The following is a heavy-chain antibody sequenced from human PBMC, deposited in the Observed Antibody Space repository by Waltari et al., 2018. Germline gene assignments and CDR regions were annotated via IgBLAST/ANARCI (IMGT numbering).Heavy chain of an antibody. CDR2: FDPEDGET. J-gene: IGHJ3*02. CDR3: ATVKVGDAFDI. Sequence: QVQLVQSGAEVKKPGASVKVSCKVSGYTLTELSMHWVRQAPDKGLEWMGGFDPEDGETIYAQKFKGRVTMTEDTSTYTAYMELSSLRSEDTAVYYCATVKVGDAFDIWGQGTMVTVSS. D-gene: IGHD1-26*01. V-gene: IGHV1-24*01. CDR1: GYTLTELS.